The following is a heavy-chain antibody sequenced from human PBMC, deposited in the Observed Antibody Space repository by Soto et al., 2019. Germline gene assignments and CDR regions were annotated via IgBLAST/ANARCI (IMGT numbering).Heavy chain of an antibody. J-gene: IGHJ5*02. Sequence: ESGGGVVQPGRSLRLSCAASGFTFRSYGMHWVRQAPGKGLEWVAVISYDGSNKYYADSVKGRFTISRDNSKNTLYLQMNSLRAEDTAVYYCSAPVTTPSWGQGTLVTVSS. V-gene: IGHV3-30*03. D-gene: IGHD4-17*01. CDR2: ISYDGSNK. CDR3: SAPVTTPS. CDR1: GFTFRSYG.